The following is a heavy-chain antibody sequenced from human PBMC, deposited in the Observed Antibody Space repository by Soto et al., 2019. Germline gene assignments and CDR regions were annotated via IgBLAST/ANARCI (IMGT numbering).Heavy chain of an antibody. CDR1: GYSFSDFD. CDR2: MNAKSGDT. V-gene: IGHV1-8*01. Sequence: QAHLEQSGAELKRPGASVKVSCKASGYSFSDFDINWLRQASGQGPEWMGWMNAKSGDTFFAQRFQGKFNMTWDTSLSTAYMEVGSLTSDDTSMYYCARVNPFNYAGFDVWGQGTTVAVSS. D-gene: IGHD3-16*01. J-gene: IGHJ6*02. CDR3: ARVNPFNYAGFDV.